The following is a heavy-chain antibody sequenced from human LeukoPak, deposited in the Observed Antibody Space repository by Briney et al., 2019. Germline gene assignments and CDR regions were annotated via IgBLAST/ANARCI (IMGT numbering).Heavy chain of an antibody. CDR2: IYYSGST. V-gene: IGHV4-59*01. D-gene: IGHD6-19*01. CDR1: GGSISNYY. Sequence: PSETLSLTCTVSGGSISNYYWSWIRQSPVKGLEWIGFIYYSGSTNYNPSLKSRVTISVDTSKNQFSLKLSSVTAADTAVYYCARYDVGWYYFDYWGQGTLVTVSS. CDR3: ARYDVGWYYFDY. J-gene: IGHJ4*02.